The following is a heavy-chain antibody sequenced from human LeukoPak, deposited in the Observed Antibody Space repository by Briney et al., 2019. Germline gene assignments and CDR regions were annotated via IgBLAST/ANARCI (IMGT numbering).Heavy chain of an antibody. CDR2: IIPIFGTA. CDR1: GYTFINHW. J-gene: IGHJ4*02. D-gene: IGHD3-22*01. V-gene: IGHV1-69*13. Sequence: ASVKVSCKASGYTFINHWMHWVRQAPGQGLEWMGGIIPIFGTANYAQKFQGRVTITADESTSTAYIELGSLRSEDTAVYYCARQRIVNLGFDYWGQGTLVTVSS. CDR3: ARQRIVNLGFDY.